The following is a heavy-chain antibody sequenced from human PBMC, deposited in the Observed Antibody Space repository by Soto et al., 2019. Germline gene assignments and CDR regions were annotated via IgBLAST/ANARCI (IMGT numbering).Heavy chain of an antibody. CDR1: GVSISSGAYY. CDR3: ARDVSIVGRTYYYYGMDV. CDR2: IYYSGTT. Sequence: QVQLQESGPGLVKPSQTLSLACTVSGVSISSGAYYWSWIRQHPGKGLEGIGYIYYSGTTFYNPSLKSRVTMSVDTSKNQFSLKLSSVTAADTAVYYCARDVSIVGRTYYYYGMDVWGQGTTVTVSS. V-gene: IGHV4-31*03. J-gene: IGHJ6*01. D-gene: IGHD6-6*01.